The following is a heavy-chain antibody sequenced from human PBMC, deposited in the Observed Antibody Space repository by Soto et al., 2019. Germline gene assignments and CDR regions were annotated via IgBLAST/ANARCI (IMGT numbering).Heavy chain of an antibody. Sequence: SVKVSCKASGGTFSSYAISWVRQAPGQGLEWMGGIIPIFGTANYAQKFQGRVTITADESTSTAYMELSSLRSEDTAVYYCASSRDTAMVTYNWFDPWGQGTLVTVSS. CDR1: GGTFSSYA. D-gene: IGHD5-18*01. CDR3: ASSRDTAMVTYNWFDP. J-gene: IGHJ5*02. V-gene: IGHV1-69*13. CDR2: IIPIFGTA.